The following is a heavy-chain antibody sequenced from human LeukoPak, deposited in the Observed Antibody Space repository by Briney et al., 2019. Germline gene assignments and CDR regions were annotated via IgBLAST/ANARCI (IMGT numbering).Heavy chain of an antibody. CDR2: IYYSGTT. D-gene: IGHD2-21*01. Sequence: PSETLSLTCTVSGGSVSSSSYYWGWIRQPPGKGLEWIGSIYYSGTTYYNPSLKSRVTISVDTSKNQFSLKLSSVTAADTAVYYCARDGELGAVDAFDIWGQGTMVTVSS. J-gene: IGHJ3*02. CDR3: ARDGELGAVDAFDI. CDR1: GGSVSSSSYY. V-gene: IGHV4-39*07.